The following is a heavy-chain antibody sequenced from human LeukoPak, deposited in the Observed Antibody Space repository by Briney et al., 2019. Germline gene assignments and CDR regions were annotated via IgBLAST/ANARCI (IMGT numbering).Heavy chain of an antibody. V-gene: IGHV3-23*01. CDR2: ISGSGGST. CDR1: GFTFSSHA. D-gene: IGHD3-22*01. Sequence: GGSLRLSCAASGFTFSSHAMSWVRQAPGKGLEWVSGISGSGGSTYYADSVKGRFTISRDNSKNTLYLQLNSLRAEDTAVYYCAKHLSLPLILEVDYWGQGTLVTVSS. CDR3: AKHLSLPLILEVDY. J-gene: IGHJ4*02.